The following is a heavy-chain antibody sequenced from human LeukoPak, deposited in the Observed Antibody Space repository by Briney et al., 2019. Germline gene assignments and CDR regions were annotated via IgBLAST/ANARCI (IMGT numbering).Heavy chain of an antibody. CDR2: ISYSSSTI. J-gene: IGHJ4*02. CDR3: ARDRLHYGEYEKIFDY. D-gene: IGHD4-17*01. Sequence: AGGSLRLSCAASGFTFSSYSMNWARQAPGKGLEWVSYISYSSSTIYYADSVKGRFTISRDNGKNSLYLQMNSLRAEDTAVYYCARDRLHYGEYEKIFDYWGQGTLVTVSS. CDR1: GFTFSSYS. V-gene: IGHV3-48*01.